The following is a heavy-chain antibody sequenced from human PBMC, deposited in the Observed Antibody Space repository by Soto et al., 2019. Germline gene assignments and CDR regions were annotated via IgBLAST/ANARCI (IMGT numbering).Heavy chain of an antibody. CDR2: ISYDGSTK. D-gene: IGHD1-1*01. CDR1: GFPFSIYG. Sequence: GGSLILSCAASGFPFSIYGMHWVRQAPGKGLEWVALISYDGSTKFYADSVKGRFTISRDNSKSTLNLEMNSLSAEDTAVYFCSKYAKKYDHHNHGVEGWGQGTAVTVSS. CDR3: SKYAKKYDHHNHGVEG. J-gene: IGHJ6*02. V-gene: IGHV3-30*18.